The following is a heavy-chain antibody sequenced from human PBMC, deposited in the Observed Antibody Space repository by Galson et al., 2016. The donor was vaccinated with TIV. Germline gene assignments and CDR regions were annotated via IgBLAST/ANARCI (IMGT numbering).Heavy chain of an antibody. CDR2: INTKNGDI. CDR3: ARVPGAVAGIV. Sequence: SVKVSCTASGYTFPEFYLHWVRQAPGRGLEWMGWINTKNGDINYAQKFQGRVTLTSDTSITTAFLYLKWLRPCDTAVYFCARVPGAVAGIVGGQGTLFTSPQ. V-gene: IGHV1-2*02. J-gene: IGHJ4*02. CDR1: GYTFPEFY. D-gene: IGHD6-19*01.